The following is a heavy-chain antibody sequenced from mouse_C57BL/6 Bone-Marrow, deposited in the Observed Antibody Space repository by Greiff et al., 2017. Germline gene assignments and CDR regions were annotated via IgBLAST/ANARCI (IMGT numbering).Heavy chain of an antibody. Sequence: QVQLQQPGAELVRPGSSVKLSCKASGYTFTSYWMHWVKQRPIQGLEWIGNIDPSDSDTHYNQKFKDKATLTVDKSSSTAYMQLSSLTSEDSAVYYCARERLWYSYYAMDYWGRGTSVTVSS. D-gene: IGHD2-1*01. J-gene: IGHJ4*01. CDR1: GYTFTSYW. CDR2: IDPSDSDT. CDR3: ARERLWYSYYAMDY. V-gene: IGHV1-52*01.